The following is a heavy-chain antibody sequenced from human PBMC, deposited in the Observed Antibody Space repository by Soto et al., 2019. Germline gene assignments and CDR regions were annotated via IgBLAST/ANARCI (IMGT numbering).Heavy chain of an antibody. CDR1: GYTFTRYA. Sequence: ASVKVSWKASGYTFTRYAMHWVRQAPGQSLEWMGWINIGNGVPKYSQKFQGRVNFTRDTSASTAYVELSGLTSQDTGVYYCAREDPRGNGWSRWFGPGGQGPLVNFS. V-gene: IGHV1-3*04. J-gene: IGHJ5*02. CDR2: INIGNGVP. CDR3: AREDPRGNGWSRWFGP. D-gene: IGHD6-19*01.